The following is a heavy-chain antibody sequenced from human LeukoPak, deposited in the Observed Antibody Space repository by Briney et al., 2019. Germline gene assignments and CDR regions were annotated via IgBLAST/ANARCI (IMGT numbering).Heavy chain of an antibody. V-gene: IGHV5-51*01. CDR2: IYAGDSDT. CDR3: ARLRYSSSWDFDY. Sequence: GESLKISCRGSGXSFTTYWIGWVRQMPGKGLEWMGIIYAGDSDTRYSPSFQGQVTISADKSFSTAYLQWSSLKASDTAMYYCARLRYSSSWDFDYWGQGTLVTVSS. J-gene: IGHJ4*02. CDR1: GXSFTTYW. D-gene: IGHD6-13*01.